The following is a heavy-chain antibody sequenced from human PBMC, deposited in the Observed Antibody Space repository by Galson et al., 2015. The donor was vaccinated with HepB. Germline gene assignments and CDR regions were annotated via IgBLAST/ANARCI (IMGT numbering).Heavy chain of an antibody. CDR1: GFTFSSYW. CDR3: AREDYYDSSGYYARAAFDI. J-gene: IGHJ3*02. D-gene: IGHD3-22*01. Sequence: SLRLSCAASGFTFSSYWMHWVRQAPGKGLVWVSRINSDGSSTSYADSVKGRFTISRDNAKNTLYLQMNSLRAEDTAVYYCAREDYYDSSGYYARAAFDIWGQGTMVTVSS. CDR2: INSDGSST. V-gene: IGHV3-74*01.